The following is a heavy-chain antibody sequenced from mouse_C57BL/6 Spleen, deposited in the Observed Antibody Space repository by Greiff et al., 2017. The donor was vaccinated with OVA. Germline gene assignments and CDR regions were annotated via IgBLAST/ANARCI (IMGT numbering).Heavy chain of an antibody. CDR1: GYSFTGYY. J-gene: IGHJ2*01. CDR3: ARDYGSSSFDY. D-gene: IGHD1-1*01. Sequence: VQLKQSGPELVKPGASVKISCKASGYSFTGYYMNWVKQSPEKSLEWIGEINPSTGGTTYNQKFKAKATLTVEKSSSPAYMQLKSLTSSDSAVYYCARDYGSSSFDYWGQGTTLTVSS. CDR2: INPSTGGT. V-gene: IGHV1-42*01.